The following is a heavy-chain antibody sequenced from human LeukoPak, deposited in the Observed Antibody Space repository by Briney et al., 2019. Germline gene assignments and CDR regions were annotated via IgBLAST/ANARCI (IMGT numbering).Heavy chain of an antibody. Sequence: PGGSLRLSCAASGFTFSSYSMNWVRQAPGKGLEWVSSISSSSSYIYYADSVKGRFTISRDNAENSLYLQMNSLRAEDTAVYYCARDPGAMIRGDRAHDYWGQGTLVTVSS. V-gene: IGHV3-21*01. D-gene: IGHD3-10*01. CDR3: ARDPGAMIRGDRAHDY. CDR2: ISSSSSYI. CDR1: GFTFSSYS. J-gene: IGHJ4*02.